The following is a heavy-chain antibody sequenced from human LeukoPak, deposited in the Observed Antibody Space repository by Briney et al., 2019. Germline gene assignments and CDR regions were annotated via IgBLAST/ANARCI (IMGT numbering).Heavy chain of an antibody. CDR3: ARSPYYDSSGYYVD. V-gene: IGHV3-7*01. Sequence: GGSLRLSCAASGFTFNSYWMTWVRQAPGKGLEWVASINQDGSQKYYVESLKGRFTISRDNAKNSHYLQMNSLRAEDTAVYYCARSPYYDSSGYYVDWGQGTLVTVSS. J-gene: IGHJ4*02. D-gene: IGHD3-22*01. CDR2: INQDGSQK. CDR1: GFTFNSYW.